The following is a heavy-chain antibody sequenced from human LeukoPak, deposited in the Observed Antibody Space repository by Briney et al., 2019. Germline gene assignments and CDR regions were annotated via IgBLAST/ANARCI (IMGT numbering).Heavy chain of an antibody. Sequence: GGSLRLSCAASGFTLSNYWMNWVRQAPGEGLVWVSRIKSDGSSTTYADSVKGRFTISRDNAKNSLHLQMYSLRLDDTAVYYCARGGYSFDYLGQGTLVTVSS. V-gene: IGHV3-74*03. CDR3: ARGGYSFDY. D-gene: IGHD5-12*01. CDR1: GFTLSNYW. CDR2: IKSDGSST. J-gene: IGHJ4*02.